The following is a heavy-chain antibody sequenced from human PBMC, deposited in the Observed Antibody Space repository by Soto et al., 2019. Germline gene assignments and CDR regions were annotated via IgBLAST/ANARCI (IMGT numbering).Heavy chain of an antibody. CDR1: GWAFSGNF. CDR3: ARRLVNRPVDP. CDR2: INHSGGT. D-gene: IGHD2-15*01. Sequence: SETLSLTCAVNGWAFSGNFWTWIRQPPGKGLEWIGQINHSGGTNYNPSLKSRVSISIDTSKNQFSLNLNSVSAADTAVYYCARRLVNRPVDPWGQGTLVT. J-gene: IGHJ5*02. V-gene: IGHV4-34*01.